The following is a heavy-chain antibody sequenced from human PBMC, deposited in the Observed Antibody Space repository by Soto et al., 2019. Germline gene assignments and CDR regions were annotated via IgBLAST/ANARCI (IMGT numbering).Heavy chain of an antibody. J-gene: IGHJ4*02. CDR3: ARVAGIAVAGDPFDY. D-gene: IGHD6-19*01. CDR1: GFTVSSNY. CDR2: IYSGGST. Sequence: EVQLVESGGGLVQPGGSLRLSCAASGFTVSSNYMSWVRQAPGKGLEWVSVIYSGGSTYYADSVKGRFTISRDNSKNTLYVPMNSLRAEDTAVYYCARVAGIAVAGDPFDYWGQGTLVTVSS. V-gene: IGHV3-66*01.